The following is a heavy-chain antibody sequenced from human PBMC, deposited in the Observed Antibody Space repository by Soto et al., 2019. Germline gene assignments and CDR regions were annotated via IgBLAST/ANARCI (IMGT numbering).Heavy chain of an antibody. Sequence: QVQLQESGPGLMKPSQTLSLTCTVSGGSISSDGYYWSWIRQHPGKGLEWIGYIYYSRSTYYNPSLKSRVTISVDTSKNQFSLKLSSVTAADTAVYYCARGGSSSPYFDSWGQGTLVTVSS. D-gene: IGHD6-13*01. CDR3: ARGGSSSPYFDS. J-gene: IGHJ4*02. CDR1: GGSISSDGYY. V-gene: IGHV4-31*03. CDR2: IYYSRST.